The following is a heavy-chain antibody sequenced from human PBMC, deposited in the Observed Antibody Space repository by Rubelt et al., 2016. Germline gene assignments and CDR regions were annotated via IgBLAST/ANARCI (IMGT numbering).Heavy chain of an antibody. Sequence: QVQLQESGPGLVKPSETLSLTCTVSGYSISSGYYWGWIRQPPGKGLEWIGTISHRGGTFSNQPSKTPAPKSLQVPPNQFPRKLTAVTTADTAWYYWARDNWDKVGQSWYFYGMDVWGLGTAVTVAS. J-gene: IGHJ6*02. CDR3: ARDNWDKVGQSWYFYGMDV. D-gene: IGHD1/OR15-1a*01. CDR1: GYSISSGYY. V-gene: IGHV4-38-2*02. CDR2: ISHRGGT.